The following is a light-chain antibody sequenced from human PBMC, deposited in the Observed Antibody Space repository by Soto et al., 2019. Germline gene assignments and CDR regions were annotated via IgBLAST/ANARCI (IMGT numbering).Light chain of an antibody. CDR1: SSDIGAYNY. V-gene: IGLV2-14*01. Sequence: QSALTQPASVSGSLGQSITISCTGTSSDIGAYNYVSWYQQHPGKAPKLIIYEVSYRPSGVSNRFSASKSANTASLTISGLQAEDEADYYCNSFASSNSLIFGGGTTVTVL. J-gene: IGLJ2*01. CDR3: NSFASSNSLI. CDR2: EVS.